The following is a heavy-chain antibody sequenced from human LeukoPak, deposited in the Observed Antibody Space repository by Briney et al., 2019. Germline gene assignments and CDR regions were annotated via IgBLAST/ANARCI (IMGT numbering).Heavy chain of an antibody. J-gene: IGHJ5*02. Sequence: PSETLSLTCTVSGGSISSSSYYWGWIRQPPGKGLEWIGSIYYSGSTYYNPSLKSRVTISVDTSKNQFSLKLSSVTAADTAVYYCARGAASRVKSGMFDPWGQGTLVTVSS. V-gene: IGHV4-39*07. CDR1: GGSISSSSYY. D-gene: IGHD1-26*01. CDR3: ARGAASRVKSGMFDP. CDR2: IYYSGST.